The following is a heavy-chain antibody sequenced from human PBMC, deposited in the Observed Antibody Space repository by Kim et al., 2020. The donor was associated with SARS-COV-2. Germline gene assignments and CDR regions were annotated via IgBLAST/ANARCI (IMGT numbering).Heavy chain of an antibody. CDR3: ATYYYDSSGYYWVYY. V-gene: IGHV4-39*01. CDR2: IYYSGST. Sequence: SETLSLTCTVSGGSISSSSYYWGWIRQPPGKGLEWIGSIYYSGSTYYNPSLKSRVTISVDTSKNQFSLKLSSVTAADTAVYYCATYYYDSSGYYWVYYWGQGTLVTVSS. CDR1: GGSISSSSYY. J-gene: IGHJ4*02. D-gene: IGHD3-22*01.